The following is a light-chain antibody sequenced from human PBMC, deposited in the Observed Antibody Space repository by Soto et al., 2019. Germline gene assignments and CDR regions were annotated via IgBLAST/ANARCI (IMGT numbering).Light chain of an antibody. CDR1: SSDVGAYNY. V-gene: IGLV2-8*01. J-gene: IGLJ3*02. Sequence: QSALTQPPSASGSPGQSVTISCTGTSSDVGAYNYVSWYQQHAGKAPKLVIYEVTKRPSGVPDRFSGSKSANTASLTVSGLRAEDEAYYYCSSFAASNTGVFGGGTKLTVL. CDR2: EVT. CDR3: SSFAASNTGV.